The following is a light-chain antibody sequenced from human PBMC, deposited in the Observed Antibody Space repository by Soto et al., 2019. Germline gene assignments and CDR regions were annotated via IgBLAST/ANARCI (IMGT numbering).Light chain of an antibody. CDR1: QYINTR. CDR3: QQYDEWPPSYT. V-gene: IGKV3-15*01. Sequence: EIVLTQSPATLSSFPGDRVTLSCRASQYINTRLAWYQHRPGQAPRLLIYGASTRATGIPARITGSGSGTEFTLPLSSLQSEDFAVSYCQQYDEWPPSYTFGQGTKLEI. CDR2: GAS. J-gene: IGKJ2*01.